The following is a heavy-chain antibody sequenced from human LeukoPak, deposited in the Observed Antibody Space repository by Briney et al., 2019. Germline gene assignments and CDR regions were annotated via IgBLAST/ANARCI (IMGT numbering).Heavy chain of an antibody. Sequence: SENLSLTCSVSGGSISRSSYYWGWIRQPPGKGLEGIGSIYYTGNTYYNPSLKSRVNISVDTTKNQFSLRLTSVTAADTAVYHCARFSSSGWHWFDPWGQGTLVTVSS. CDR1: GGSISRSSYY. CDR3: ARFSSSGWHWFDP. V-gene: IGHV4-39*07. CDR2: IYYTGNT. D-gene: IGHD6-19*01. J-gene: IGHJ5*02.